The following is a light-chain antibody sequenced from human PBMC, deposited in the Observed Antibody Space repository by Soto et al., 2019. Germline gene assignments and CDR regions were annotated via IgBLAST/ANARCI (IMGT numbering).Light chain of an antibody. J-gene: IGLJ1*01. Sequence: QSVLTQPPSASGSPGQSVAISCTGTSSDVGGYNYVSWYHQYPGKAPKLMIYDVTKRPSGVPDRFSGSKSGNTASLTVSGLQAEDEADYYCSSYAGTHIVFGTGTKLTVL. CDR1: SSDVGGYNY. CDR3: SSYAGTHIV. CDR2: DVT. V-gene: IGLV2-8*01.